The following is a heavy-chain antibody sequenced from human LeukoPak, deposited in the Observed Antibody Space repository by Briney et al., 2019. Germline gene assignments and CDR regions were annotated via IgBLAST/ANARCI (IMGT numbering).Heavy chain of an antibody. D-gene: IGHD2-2*01. CDR3: ARAFGGDCSSTSCSTFDY. CDR2: ISAYNGNT. Sequence: ASVKVSCKASGYTFTSYYMHWVRQAPGQGLEWMGWISAYNGNTNYAQKLQGRVTMTTDTSTSTAYMELRSLRSDDTAVYYCARAFGGDCSSTSCSTFDYWGQGTLVTVSS. V-gene: IGHV1-18*04. CDR1: GYTFTSYY. J-gene: IGHJ4*02.